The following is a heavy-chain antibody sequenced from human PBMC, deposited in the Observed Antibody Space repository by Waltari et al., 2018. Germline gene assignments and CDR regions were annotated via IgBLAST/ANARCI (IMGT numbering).Heavy chain of an antibody. CDR3: ARHPSPFYGDGAFDI. CDR2: SIPILGTA. V-gene: IGHV1-69*12. Sequence: VQLVQSGAEVKKPGSSVKVSCKASGGTFSSYAISWVRQAPGQGLEWRGGSIPILGTANYAQKLQGRVTITADETTSTAYMELSSLRSEDTAVYYCARHPSPFYGDGAFDIWGPGTMVTVSS. CDR1: GGTFSSYA. D-gene: IGHD4-17*01. J-gene: IGHJ3*02.